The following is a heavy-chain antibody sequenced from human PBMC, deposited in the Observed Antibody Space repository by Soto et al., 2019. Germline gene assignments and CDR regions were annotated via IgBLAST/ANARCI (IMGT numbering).Heavy chain of an antibody. CDR1: GFTFSSYA. CDR2: ISGSGGST. D-gene: IGHD3-22*01. CDR3: ANLVVITPFDY. J-gene: IGHJ4*02. V-gene: IGHV3-23*01. Sequence: PWGSLRLSCAACGFTFSSYAMSWFRQAPGKGLEWVSAISGSGGSTYYADSVKGRFTISRDNSKNTLYLQMNSLRAEDTAVYYCANLVVITPFDYWGQGTLVTVSS.